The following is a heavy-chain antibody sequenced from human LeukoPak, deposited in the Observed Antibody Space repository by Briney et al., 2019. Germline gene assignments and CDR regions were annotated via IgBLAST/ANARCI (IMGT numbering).Heavy chain of an antibody. CDR1: GYSFTSYW. D-gene: IGHD3-10*01. CDR2: IYPGDSDT. J-gene: IGHJ5*02. CDR3: SRLSSRWFGELYNWFDP. V-gene: IGHV5-51*01. Sequence: GESLKISGKGSGYSFTSYWSGWVRQLPGKGREWMGVIYPGDSDTRYRPSCQARVPISADKSSSTSYLQWTRLEAWHTAMFYCSRLSSRWFGELYNWFDPWGQGTLVNVSS.